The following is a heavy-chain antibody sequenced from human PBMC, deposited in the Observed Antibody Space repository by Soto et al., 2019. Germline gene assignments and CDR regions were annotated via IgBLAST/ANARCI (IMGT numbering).Heavy chain of an antibody. CDR3: ARDRITGTNYYYYYGMDV. J-gene: IGHJ6*02. V-gene: IGHV1-46*01. Sequence: QVQLVQSGAEVKKPGASVKVSCKASGYTFTSYYMHWVRQAPGQGLEWMGIINPSGGSTSYAQKFQGRVTMTRDTSTSTVYMELSSLRSEDTAVYYCARDRITGTNYYYYYGMDVWGQGTTVTVSS. CDR2: INPSGGST. D-gene: IGHD1-20*01. CDR1: GYTFTSYY.